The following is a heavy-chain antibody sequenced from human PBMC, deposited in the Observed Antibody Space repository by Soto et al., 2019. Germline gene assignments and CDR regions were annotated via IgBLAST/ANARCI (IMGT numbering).Heavy chain of an antibody. CDR3: ARDREYSGYGGFDY. V-gene: IGHV3-7*01. D-gene: IGHD5-12*01. CDR2: IKQDGSEK. CDR1: GFTFSSYW. J-gene: IGHJ4*02. Sequence: PGGSLRLSCASSGFTFSSYWMSWVRQATGKGLEWVANIKQDGSEKYYVDSVKGRFTISRDNAKNSLYLQMNSLRAEDTAVYYYARDREYSGYGGFDYWGQGTLVTVSS.